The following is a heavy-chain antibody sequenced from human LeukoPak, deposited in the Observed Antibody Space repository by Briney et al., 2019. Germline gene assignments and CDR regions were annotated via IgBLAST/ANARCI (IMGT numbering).Heavy chain of an antibody. J-gene: IGHJ3*02. CDR1: GYSFTGYW. CDR2: IYPGDSDT. V-gene: IGHV5-51*01. D-gene: IGHD6-13*01. CDR3: ARQVEAFSSFYAFDI. Sequence: GESLKISCKGSGYSFTGYWIGWVRQMPGKGLEWMGIIYPGDSDTRYSPSFQGQVTISADKSISTAYLQWSSLKASDTAMYYCARQVEAFSSFYAFDIWGQGTMVTVSS.